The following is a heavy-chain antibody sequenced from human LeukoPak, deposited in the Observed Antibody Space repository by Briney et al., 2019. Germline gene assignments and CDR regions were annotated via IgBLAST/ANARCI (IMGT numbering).Heavy chain of an antibody. J-gene: IGHJ4*02. CDR1: GFTFSSSA. Sequence: PGGSLRLSCAASGFTFSSSAMSWVRQAPGKGLEWVSAINGGGGSTYYADSVKGRFTISRDNSKNTLYLQMNSLRAEDTAVYYCARRSGIAVAGAFDYWGQGTLVTVSS. D-gene: IGHD6-19*01. CDR3: ARRSGIAVAGAFDY. CDR2: INGGGGST. V-gene: IGHV3-23*01.